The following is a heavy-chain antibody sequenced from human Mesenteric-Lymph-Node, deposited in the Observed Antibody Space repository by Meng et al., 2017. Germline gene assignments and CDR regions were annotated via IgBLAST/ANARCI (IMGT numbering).Heavy chain of an antibody. J-gene: IGHJ4*02. V-gene: IGHV3-21*01. CDR1: GFTFSRYT. CDR2: ISSSGNYI. Sequence: QVVASVGGPVKPGGSQRLSCAVSGFTFSRYTMNWVRQAPGKGLEWVSSISSSGNYIYYADSMKGRFTISRDNAKNSLYLQLNNLSAEDTAMYYCARDVGYFDSWGQGTLVTVSS. CDR3: ARDVGYFDS.